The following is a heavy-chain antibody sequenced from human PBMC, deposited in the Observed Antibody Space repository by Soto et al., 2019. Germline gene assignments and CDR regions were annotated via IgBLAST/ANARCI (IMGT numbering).Heavy chain of an antibody. Sequence: SETLSLTCTVSGGSISGFYWNWFRQPAGKGLEWIGRIHTGGTTNYKPSLRSRVTMSVDTSKNQFSLKLTSVTAADTAGYYCARISGGPIRWGQGTLVTVSS. V-gene: IGHV4-4*07. J-gene: IGHJ4*02. CDR1: GGSISGFY. CDR2: IHTGGTT. CDR3: ARISGGPIR.